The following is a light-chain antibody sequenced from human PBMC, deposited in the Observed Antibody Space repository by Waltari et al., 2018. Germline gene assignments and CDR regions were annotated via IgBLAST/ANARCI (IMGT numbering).Light chain of an antibody. CDR3: ISYAGNNKYV. J-gene: IGLJ1*01. Sequence: QSALTQPPSASGSPGQSVTISCTGTSSDVGGYNYVSWYQQYPDKAPKLMIDEVTKRPSGVPDRVSGSKSGNTASLTVSGLQAEDEADYYCISYAGNNKYVLGAGTKVTVL. V-gene: IGLV2-8*01. CDR2: EVT. CDR1: SSDVGGYNY.